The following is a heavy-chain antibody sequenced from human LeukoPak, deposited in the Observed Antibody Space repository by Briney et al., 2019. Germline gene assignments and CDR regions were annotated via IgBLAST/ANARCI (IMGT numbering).Heavy chain of an antibody. CDR3: ARAGSGATIAQWLVRLDYYYGMDV. Sequence: PGGSLRLSCAASGFTFSSYSMNWVRQAPGKGLEWVSSISSSSSYIYYADSVKGRFTISRDNAKNSLYLQMNSLRAEDTAVYYCARAGSGATIAQWLVRLDYYYGMDVWGQGTTVTVSS. D-gene: IGHD6-19*01. CDR2: ISSSSSYI. J-gene: IGHJ6*02. CDR1: GFTFSSYS. V-gene: IGHV3-21*01.